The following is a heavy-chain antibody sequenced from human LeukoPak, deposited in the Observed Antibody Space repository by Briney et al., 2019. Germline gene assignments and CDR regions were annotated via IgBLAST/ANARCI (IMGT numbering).Heavy chain of an antibody. CDR3: ARGNIVVVPAAFDP. CDR2: ISSSSYI. J-gene: IGHJ5*02. CDR1: GFTFSSYS. D-gene: IGHD2-2*01. V-gene: IGHV3-21*01. Sequence: GGSLRLSCAASGFTFSSYSMNWVRQAPGKGLEWVSSISSSSYIYYADSVKGRFTISRDNAKNSLYLQMNSLRAEDTAVYYCARGNIVVVPAAFDPWGQGTLVTVSS.